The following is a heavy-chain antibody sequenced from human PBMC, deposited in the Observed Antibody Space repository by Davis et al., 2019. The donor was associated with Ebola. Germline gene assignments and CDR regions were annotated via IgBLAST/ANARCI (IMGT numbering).Heavy chain of an antibody. V-gene: IGHV4-34*01. J-gene: IGHJ4*02. CDR1: GFTFSDYY. Sequence: GSLRLSCAASGFTFSDYYMSWIRQPPGKGLEWIGEINHSGSTNYNPSLKSRVTISVDTSKNQFSLKLSSVTAADTAVYYCARIMITFGPDYWGQGTLVTVSS. D-gene: IGHD3-16*01. CDR3: ARIMITFGPDY. CDR2: INHSGST.